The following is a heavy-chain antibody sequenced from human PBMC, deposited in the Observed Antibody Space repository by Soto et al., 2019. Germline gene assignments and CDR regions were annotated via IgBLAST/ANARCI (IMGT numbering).Heavy chain of an antibody. D-gene: IGHD5-12*01. CDR3: ARHGHNIYGFDV. Sequence: QVQLHESGPGLVKPSGTLSLTCAVSGGSVDSVNWYRWVRQPPGKGLEWVGEMHPTGSTSYNPWRQSRVSIAMNKSRNQVSLTVTTVTSADTAVYYCARHGHNIYGFDVWGQGTTVTVSS. CDR2: MHPTGST. CDR1: GGSVDSVNW. J-gene: IGHJ6*02. V-gene: IGHV4-4*02.